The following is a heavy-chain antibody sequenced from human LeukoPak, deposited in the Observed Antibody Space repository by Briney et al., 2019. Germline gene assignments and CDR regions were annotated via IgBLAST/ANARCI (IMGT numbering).Heavy chain of an antibody. CDR3: ARGGEDSSSWYVEAVYYYGMDV. Sequence: PGGSLRLSCAASGFTFSSYGMHWVRQAPGKGLEWVAVIWYDGSNKYYADSVKGRFTISRDNSKNTLYLQMNSLRAEDTAVYYCARGGEDSSSWYVEAVYYYGMDVWGQGTTVTVSS. CDR2: IWYDGSNK. CDR1: GFTFSSYG. V-gene: IGHV3-33*01. D-gene: IGHD6-13*01. J-gene: IGHJ6*02.